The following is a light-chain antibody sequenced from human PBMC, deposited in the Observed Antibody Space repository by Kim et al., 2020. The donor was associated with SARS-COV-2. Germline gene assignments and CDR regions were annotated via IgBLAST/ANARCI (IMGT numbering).Light chain of an antibody. CDR2: GKN. Sequence: SSELTQDPDMYVTWGRTDRITFQRASIRTYYASRYQQKPGQAPVLVIYGKNNRPSGIPDRFSGSSSGNTASLTIPGAQAEDEADFYCNSRDSSGNHLVFG. CDR3: NSRDSSGNHLV. V-gene: IGLV3-19*01. J-gene: IGLJ3*02. CDR1: SIRTYY.